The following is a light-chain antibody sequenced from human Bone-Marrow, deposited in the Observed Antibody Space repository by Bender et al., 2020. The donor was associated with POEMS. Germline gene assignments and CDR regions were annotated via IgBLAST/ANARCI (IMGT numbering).Light chain of an antibody. Sequence: QSALTQPASVSGSPGQSITISCTGTSTDVGSYNLVSWYQHHPGNAPKVVISEVTKRPSGISDRFSGFKSGNTASLTISGLQAEDEADYYCCSYAGSSTVVFGGGTKLTVL. CDR3: CSYAGSSTVV. CDR1: STDVGSYNL. J-gene: IGLJ3*02. CDR2: EVT. V-gene: IGLV2-23*02.